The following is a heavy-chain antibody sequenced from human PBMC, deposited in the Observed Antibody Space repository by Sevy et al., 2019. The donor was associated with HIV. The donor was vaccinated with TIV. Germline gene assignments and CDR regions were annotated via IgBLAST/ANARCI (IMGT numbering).Heavy chain of an antibody. D-gene: IGHD3-3*01. CDR3: TTDTGISDYDFWSGRDDTFDN. CDR2: IKSKTDGGTT. CDR1: GFTFSNAW. J-gene: IGHJ3*02. Sequence: GGSLRLSCAASGFTFSNAWMSWVRQAPGKGLEWVGRIKSKTDGGTTDYAAPVKGRFTISTDDSKNTLDLQMNSLKTEDTAVYYCTTDTGISDYDFWSGRDDTFDNWGQGTMVTVSS. V-gene: IGHV3-15*01.